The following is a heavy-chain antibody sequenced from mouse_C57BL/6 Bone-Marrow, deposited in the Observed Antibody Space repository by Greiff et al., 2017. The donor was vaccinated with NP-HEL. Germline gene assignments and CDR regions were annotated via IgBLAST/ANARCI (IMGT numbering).Heavy chain of an antibody. J-gene: IGHJ4*01. D-gene: IGHD1-1*01. CDR1: GYTFTTYP. CDR3: ARRSNFDSAMDY. V-gene: IGHV1-47*01. Sequence: QVQLQQSGAELVKPGASVKMSCKASGYTFTTYPIEWMKQSHGQCLEWIGNFHPYNDDTKYNEKFKGKATLTVEKSSSTVYLDLSRLTSDASAVYYCARRSNFDSAMDYWGQGTSVTVSS. CDR2: FHPYNDDT.